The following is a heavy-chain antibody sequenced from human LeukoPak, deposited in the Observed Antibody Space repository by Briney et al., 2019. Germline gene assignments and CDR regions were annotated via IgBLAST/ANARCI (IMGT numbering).Heavy chain of an antibody. J-gene: IGHJ4*02. Sequence: SETLSLTCTVSGGSINSYYWSWIRQPPGKGLEWIGTISYSGTTYYNPSLKSRVTMSVDTSKNQFSLNLTSVTAADTAVYYCTREVSGSQDYWGQGTLVTVSS. CDR1: GGSINSYY. V-gene: IGHV4-59*12. CDR2: ISYSGTT. D-gene: IGHD3-22*01. CDR3: TREVSGSQDY.